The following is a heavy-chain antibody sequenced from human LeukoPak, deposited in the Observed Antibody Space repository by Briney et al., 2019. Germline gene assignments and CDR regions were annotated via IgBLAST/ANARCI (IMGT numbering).Heavy chain of an antibody. V-gene: IGHV1-3*01. CDR1: GYPFTYYA. CDR3: ASDAFDV. J-gene: IGHJ3*01. CDR2: INADNGDT. Sequence: GASVKVSCKASGYPFTYYAMYWVRQAPGQRLEWMGWINADNGDTRYSQKLQGRVTMTGDTSAGTTYMELSSLRSEDTAVYYCASDAFDVWGQGTMVTVSS.